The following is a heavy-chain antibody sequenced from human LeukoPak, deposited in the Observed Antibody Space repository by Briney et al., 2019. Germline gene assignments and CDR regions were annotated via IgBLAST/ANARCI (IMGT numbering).Heavy chain of an antibody. V-gene: IGHV3-30*18. CDR3: AKDLGGDQDY. J-gene: IGHJ4*02. CDR1: GFTFSSYG. CDR2: ISYDGSNK. Sequence: GRSLRLSCAASGFTFSSYGMHWVRQAPGKGLEWVAVISYDGSNKYYADSVKGRFTISRDNSKNTLYLQMNSLRAEDTAVYYCAKDLGGDQDYWGQGTPVTVSS. D-gene: IGHD2-21*01.